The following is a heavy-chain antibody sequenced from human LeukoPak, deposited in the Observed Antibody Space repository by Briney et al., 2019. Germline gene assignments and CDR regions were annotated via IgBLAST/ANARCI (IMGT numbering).Heavy chain of an antibody. V-gene: IGHV1-46*01. CDR2: IYPRDGNT. D-gene: IGHD6-13*01. J-gene: IGHJ4*02. CDR3: ARDKGGWSSSWILFDY. CDR1: GYTFTSNY. Sequence: GASVKVSCKASGYTFTSNYIHWVRQAPGQGLEWMGMIYPRDGNTNYAQKLQGRVTMTTDTSTSTAYMELRSLRPDDTAVYYCARDKGGWSSSWILFDYWGQGTLVTVSS.